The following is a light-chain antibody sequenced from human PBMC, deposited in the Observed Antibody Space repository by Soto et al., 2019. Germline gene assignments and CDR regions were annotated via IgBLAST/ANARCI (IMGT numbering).Light chain of an antibody. CDR1: QNVGDY. CDR3: QQRYKWPPIT. CDR2: DAS. V-gene: IGKV3-11*01. J-gene: IGKJ5*01. Sequence: EIVLTQSPDTLSLSPGERVTLSCRASQNVGDYLGWYQQKPGQAPRLLIYDASNRATGIPARFSGSGSGTDFTLTISSLEPEDFAVYYCQQRYKWPPITFGQGTRVDIK.